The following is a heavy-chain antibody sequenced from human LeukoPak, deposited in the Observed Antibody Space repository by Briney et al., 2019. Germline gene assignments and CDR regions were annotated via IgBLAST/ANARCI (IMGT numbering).Heavy chain of an antibody. V-gene: IGHV3-33*01. J-gene: IGHJ4*02. CDR1: GFTFSTYG. Sequence: GGSLRLSCTASGFTFSTYGMHWVRQAPGKGLEWVAVIWYDGSNKYYADSVKGRFTISRDNSQNTLYLQMNSLKAEDTAVYYCARDLGQIDYWGQGTLVTVSS. CDR3: ARDLGQIDY. CDR2: IWYDGSNK.